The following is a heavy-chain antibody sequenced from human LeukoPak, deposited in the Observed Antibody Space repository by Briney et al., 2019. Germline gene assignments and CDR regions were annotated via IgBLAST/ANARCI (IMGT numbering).Heavy chain of an antibody. D-gene: IGHD3-16*02. CDR3: ARERTFGGVISY. J-gene: IGHJ4*02. CDR2: IYSSGST. V-gene: IGHV4-4*07. CDR1: GGSISSYY. Sequence: KPSETLSLTCTVSGGSISSYYWSWIRQPAGKGLEWIGRIYSSGSTNYNPSLKSRVTMSVDTSKNRLSLKLSSVTAADTAVYYCARERTFGGVISYWGQGTLVTVSS.